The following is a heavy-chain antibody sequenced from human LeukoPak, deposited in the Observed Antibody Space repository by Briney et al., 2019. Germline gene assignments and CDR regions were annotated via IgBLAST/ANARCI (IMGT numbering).Heavy chain of an antibody. J-gene: IGHJ6*02. Sequence: QPGGSLRLSCAASGFTFSSYAMSWVRQAPGKGLEWVANIKQDGSEKYYVDSVKGRFTISRDNAKNSLYLQMNSLRAEDTAVYYCARGQRSWSSSGGLYYYYGMDGWGQGTTVTVSS. V-gene: IGHV3-7*01. CDR2: IKQDGSEK. CDR1: GFTFSSYA. CDR3: ARGQRSWSSSGGLYYYYGMDG. D-gene: IGHD6-13*01.